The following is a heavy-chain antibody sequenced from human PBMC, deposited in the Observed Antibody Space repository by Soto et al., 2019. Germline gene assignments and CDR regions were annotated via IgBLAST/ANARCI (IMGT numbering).Heavy chain of an antibody. Sequence: GGSLRLSCTASGFTFGDYAMSWFRQAPGKGLEWVGFIRSKAYGGTTEYAASVKGRFTISRDDSKSIAYLQMNSLKTEDTAVYYCTRAPTVVSYLTYYYYGMDVWGQGTTVTVYS. J-gene: IGHJ6*02. CDR3: TRAPTVVSYLTYYYYGMDV. CDR2: IRSKAYGGTT. CDR1: GFTFGDYA. V-gene: IGHV3-49*03. D-gene: IGHD4-17*01.